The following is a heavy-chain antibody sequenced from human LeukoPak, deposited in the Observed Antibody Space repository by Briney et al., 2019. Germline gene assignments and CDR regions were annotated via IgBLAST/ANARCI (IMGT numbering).Heavy chain of an antibody. V-gene: IGHV3-30*02. D-gene: IGHD3-22*01. CDR3: AKDFSVYYYDSRVLDY. Sequence: SCKASGYTFSSYGIHWVRQAPGKGLEWVAFIRYDGSNKYYADSVKGRFTISRDNSKNTLYLQMNRLRAEDTAVYYCAKDFSVYYYDSRVLDYWGQGTLVTVSS. J-gene: IGHJ4*02. CDR2: IRYDGSNK. CDR1: GYTFSSYG.